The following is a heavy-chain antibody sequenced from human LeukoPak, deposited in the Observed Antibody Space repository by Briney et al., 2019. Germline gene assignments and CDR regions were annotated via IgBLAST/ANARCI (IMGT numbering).Heavy chain of an antibody. V-gene: IGHV3-30*02. CDR1: GFTFSSYG. CDR3: AKDRESYYCTSTSCYFDY. J-gene: IGHJ4*02. CDR2: IRYDGSNK. Sequence: GGSLRLSCAASGFTFSSYGMHWVRQAPGKGLEWVAFIRYDGSNKYYADSVKGRFTISRDNSKNTLYLQMNSLRAEDTAVYYCAKDRESYYCTSTSCYFDYWGQGTRVTVSS. D-gene: IGHD2-2*01.